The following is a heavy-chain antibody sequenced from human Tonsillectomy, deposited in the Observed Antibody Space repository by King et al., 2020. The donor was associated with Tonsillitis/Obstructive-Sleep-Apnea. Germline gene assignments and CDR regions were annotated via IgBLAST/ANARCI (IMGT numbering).Heavy chain of an antibody. V-gene: IGHV4-59*08. CDR1: GGSISSYY. Sequence: VQLQESGPGLVKPSETLSLTCTVSGGSISSYYWSWIRQPPGKGLEWIGYIYYSGSTNYNPSLKSRVTISVDTSKNQFSLKLSSVTAADTAVYYCARRAYTSFRAYYFDYWGQGTLVTVSS. D-gene: IGHD2-2*01. CDR3: ARRAYTSFRAYYFDY. J-gene: IGHJ4*02. CDR2: IYYSGST.